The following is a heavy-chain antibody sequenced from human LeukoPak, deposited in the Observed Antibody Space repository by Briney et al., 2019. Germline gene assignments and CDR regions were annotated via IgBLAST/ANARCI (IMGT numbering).Heavy chain of an antibody. D-gene: IGHD4-11*01. CDR3: ARAGNYLDYYYGMDV. V-gene: IGHV4-34*01. CDR1: GGSFSGYY. Sequence: PSETLSLTCAVYGGSFSGYYWSWIRQPPGKGLEWIGEINHSGSTNYNPSLKSRVTISVDTSENQFSLKLSSVTAADTAVYYCARAGNYLDYYYGMDVWGQGTTVTVSS. J-gene: IGHJ6*02. CDR2: INHSGST.